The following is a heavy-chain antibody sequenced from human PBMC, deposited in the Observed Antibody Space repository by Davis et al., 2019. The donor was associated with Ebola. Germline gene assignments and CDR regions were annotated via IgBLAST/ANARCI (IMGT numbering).Heavy chain of an antibody. CDR2: ISYDGGYK. CDR1: GFTFRTYG. Sequence: GESLKISCVASGFTFRTYGMHWVRQAPGKATEWVAVISYDGGYKHYAESVKGRFPISRDNSKNTVYLQMDSLRAEASALYYCGKDVGTYQYDSSGYLNYWGQGTLVTVSS. CDR3: GKDVGTYQYDSSGYLNY. D-gene: IGHD3-22*01. V-gene: IGHV3-30*18. J-gene: IGHJ4*02.